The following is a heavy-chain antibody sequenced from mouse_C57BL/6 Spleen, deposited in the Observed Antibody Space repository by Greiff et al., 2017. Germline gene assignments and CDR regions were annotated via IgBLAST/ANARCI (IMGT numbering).Heavy chain of an antibody. Sequence: EVLLVESGGGLVKPGGSLKLSCAASGFTFSSYAMSWVRQTPEKRLEWVATISDGGSYTYYPDNVKGRFTISRDNAKNNLYLQMRHLKSEDTAMYYCAREREEAMDYWGQGTSVTVSS. CDR1: GFTFSSYA. J-gene: IGHJ4*01. CDR3: AREREEAMDY. CDR2: ISDGGSYT. V-gene: IGHV5-4*01.